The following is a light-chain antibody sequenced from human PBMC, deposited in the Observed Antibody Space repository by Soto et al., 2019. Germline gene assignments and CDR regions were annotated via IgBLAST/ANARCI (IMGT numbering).Light chain of an antibody. CDR2: EVS. CDR1: SSDVGAYNH. CDR3: TSYASSSHVV. V-gene: IGLV2-14*01. J-gene: IGLJ2*01. Sequence: QSALTQPASVSGSPGQSITISCSGTSSDVGAYNHVSWYQQNPGKAPKLMIYEVSNRPSGVSNRFSGSKSGNTASLTISGLQAEDEAHYYCTSYASSSHVVFGGGTKLTVL.